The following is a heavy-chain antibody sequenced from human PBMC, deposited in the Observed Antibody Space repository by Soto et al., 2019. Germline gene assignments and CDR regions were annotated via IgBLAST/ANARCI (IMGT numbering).Heavy chain of an antibody. CDR2: IVPLFGTA. CDR1: GGTFGNTA. D-gene: IGHD3-3*01. J-gene: IGHJ5*02. Sequence: QVQLVQSGAEVKEPGSSVNVSCKTSGGTFGNTAVTWVRQVPGQGLEWIGGIVPLFGTANYAQKFRGRVMITADESTSTADMDLSSLRSDDTAIYYCAREGDPGYSFWSGPLGGGRFDPWGQGTLVTVSS. CDR3: AREGDPGYSFWSGPLGGGRFDP. V-gene: IGHV1-69*12.